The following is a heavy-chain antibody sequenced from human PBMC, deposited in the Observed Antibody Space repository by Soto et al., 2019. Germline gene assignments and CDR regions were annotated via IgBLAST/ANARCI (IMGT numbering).Heavy chain of an antibody. D-gene: IGHD5-18*01. Sequence: ASVKVSCKASGYTFTSYYMHWVRQAPGQGLERMGIINPSGGSTSYAQKFQGRVTMTRDTSKSTVYLELSSVRSEDTAVYYCGRACSVDTAMVTPIYYYYGMDVWGQGTTVTVSS. CDR2: INPSGGST. CDR1: GYTFTSYY. J-gene: IGHJ6*02. V-gene: IGHV1-46*01. CDR3: GRACSVDTAMVTPIYYYYGMDV.